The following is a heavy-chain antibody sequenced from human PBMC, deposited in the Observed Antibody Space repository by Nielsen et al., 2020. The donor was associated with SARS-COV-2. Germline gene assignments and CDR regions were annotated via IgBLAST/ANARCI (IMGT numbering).Heavy chain of an antibody. CDR1: GGSVSSGRYY. V-gene: IGHV4-61*01. CDR3: ARHPRITIFGVVIIGWFDP. Sequence: SETLSLTCTVSGGSVSSGRYYWSWIRQPPGKGLEWIGYIYYSGSTNYNPSLKSRVTISVDTSKNQFSLKLSSVTAADTAVYYCARHPRITIFGVVIIGWFDPWGQGTLVTVSS. D-gene: IGHD3-3*01. J-gene: IGHJ5*02. CDR2: IYYSGST.